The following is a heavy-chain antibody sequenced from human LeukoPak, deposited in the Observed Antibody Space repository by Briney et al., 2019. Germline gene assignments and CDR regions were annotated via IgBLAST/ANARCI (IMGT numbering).Heavy chain of an antibody. CDR3: ARKLTGWFDP. CDR1: GGSISSGGYY. Sequence: SQTLSLTCTVSGGSISSGGYYWSWIRQHPGKELEWIGYIFSSATTNYNPSLKSRVTISKDTSKNQFSLKLSSVTAADTAVYYCARKLTGWFDPWGQGTLVTVSS. J-gene: IGHJ5*02. CDR2: IFSSATT. D-gene: IGHD1-14*01. V-gene: IGHV4-31*03.